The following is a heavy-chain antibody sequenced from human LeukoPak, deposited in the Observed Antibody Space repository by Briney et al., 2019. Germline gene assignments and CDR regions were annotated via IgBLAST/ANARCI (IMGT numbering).Heavy chain of an antibody. D-gene: IGHD2-2*01. V-gene: IGHV1-69*13. CDR1: GGTFSSYA. Sequence: SVKVSCKASGGTFSSYAISWVRQAPGQGLEWMGGIIPIFGTANYAHKFQGRVTITADESTSTAYMELSSLRSEDTAVYYCARELSGRYCSSTSCYLLNAFDIWGQGTMVTVSS. CDR2: IIPIFGTA. J-gene: IGHJ3*02. CDR3: ARELSGRYCSSTSCYLLNAFDI.